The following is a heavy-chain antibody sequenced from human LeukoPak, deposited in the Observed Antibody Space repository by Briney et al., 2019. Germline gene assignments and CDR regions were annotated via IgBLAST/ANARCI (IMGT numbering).Heavy chain of an antibody. V-gene: IGHV4-39*01. Sequence: SETLSLTCSVSGGSISSSSYYWGWIRQPPEKGLEWIGGFYYSGSTYYNPSLKSRITISVDMSKNQFSLRLSSVTAADTAVYYCARHQRSGITMVRGVKPKKWFDPWGQGTLVTVSA. D-gene: IGHD3-10*01. J-gene: IGHJ5*02. CDR1: GGSISSSSYY. CDR2: FYYSGST. CDR3: ARHQRSGITMVRGVKPKKWFDP.